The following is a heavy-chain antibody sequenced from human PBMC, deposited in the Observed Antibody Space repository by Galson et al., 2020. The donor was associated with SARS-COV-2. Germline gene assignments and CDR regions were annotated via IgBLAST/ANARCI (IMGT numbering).Heavy chain of an antibody. D-gene: IGHD3-10*01. J-gene: IGHJ4*02. Sequence: SLTCTVSGYSISSGYYWGWIRQPPGKGLEWIGSIYHSGSTYYNPSLKSRVTISVDTSKNQFSLKLSSVTAADTAVYYCAREFYYYGSGSYLDYWGQGTLVTVSS. CDR2: IYHSGST. CDR3: AREFYYYGSGSYLDY. CDR1: GYSISSGYY. V-gene: IGHV4-38-2*02.